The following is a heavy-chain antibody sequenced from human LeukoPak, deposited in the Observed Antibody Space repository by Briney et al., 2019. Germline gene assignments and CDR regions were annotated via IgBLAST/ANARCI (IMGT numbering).Heavy chain of an antibody. J-gene: IGHJ4*02. V-gene: IGHV3-30-3*01. Sequence: GRSLRLSCAASGFTFSSYAMHWVRQAPGKGLEWVAVISYDGSNKYYADSVKGRFTISRDNSKNTLYLQMNSLRAEDTAVYYCARDLSDILTGPFDYWGQGTLVPVSS. CDR2: ISYDGSNK. D-gene: IGHD3-9*01. CDR3: ARDLSDILTGPFDY. CDR1: GFTFSSYA.